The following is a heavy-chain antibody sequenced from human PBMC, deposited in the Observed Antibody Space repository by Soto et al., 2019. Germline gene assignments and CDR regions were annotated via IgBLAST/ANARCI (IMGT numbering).Heavy chain of an antibody. CDR2: INPSGGST. V-gene: IGHV1-46*01. CDR1: GYTFTSYY. Sequence: GASVKVSCKASGYTFTSYYMHWVRQAPGQGLEWMGIINPSGGSTSYAQKFQGRVTMTRDTSTSTVYMELSSLRSEDTAVYYCARAAITNFGVVTDPYFDYWGQGTLVTVSS. J-gene: IGHJ4*02. D-gene: IGHD3-3*01. CDR3: ARAAITNFGVVTDPYFDY.